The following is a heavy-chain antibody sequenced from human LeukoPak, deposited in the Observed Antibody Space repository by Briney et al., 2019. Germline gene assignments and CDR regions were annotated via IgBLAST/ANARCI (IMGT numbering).Heavy chain of an antibody. Sequence: SETLSLTCTVSGGSISSYYWSWIRQPPGKGLEWSGYIYYSGSTNYNPSLKSRVTISVDTSKNQFSLKLSSVTAADTAVYYCARDLGYCSSTSCYPWFDPWGQGTLVTVSS. CDR2: IYYSGST. CDR3: ARDLGYCSSTSCYPWFDP. D-gene: IGHD2-2*01. CDR1: GGSISSYY. V-gene: IGHV4-59*01. J-gene: IGHJ5*02.